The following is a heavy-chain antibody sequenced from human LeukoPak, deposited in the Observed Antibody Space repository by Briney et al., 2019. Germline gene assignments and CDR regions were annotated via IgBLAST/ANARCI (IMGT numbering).Heavy chain of an antibody. D-gene: IGHD4-17*01. CDR1: GITLSSYC. CDR2: IDTSGFTT. V-gene: IGHV3-23*01. Sequence: WGFLRPSCAGSGITLSSYCKSWVRPGPGSGLEWVSVIDTSGFTTYYADSVKGRFTISRDNSKSTLYLQMSSLRAEDTAVYYCAKHYGDYRSFDYWGQGTLVTVSS. J-gene: IGHJ4*02. CDR3: AKHYGDYRSFDY.